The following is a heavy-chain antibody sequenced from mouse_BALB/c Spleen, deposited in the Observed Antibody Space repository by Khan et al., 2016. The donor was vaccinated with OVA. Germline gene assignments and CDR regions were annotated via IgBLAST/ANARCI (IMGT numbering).Heavy chain of an antibody. D-gene: IGHD1-1*01. J-gene: IGHJ1*01. CDR2: IWTGGST. CDR3: ARDLGSSHWYFDV. CDR1: GFSLTSYG. Sequence: VQLQESGPGLVAPSQSLSITCTVSGFSLTSYGVHWVRQPPGKGLEWLGVIWTGGSTNYNSALRSRLTINKDNSKSQVFLKMNNLQTDDTVMYCCARDLGSSHWYFDVWGAGTTVTVSS. V-gene: IGHV2-9*02.